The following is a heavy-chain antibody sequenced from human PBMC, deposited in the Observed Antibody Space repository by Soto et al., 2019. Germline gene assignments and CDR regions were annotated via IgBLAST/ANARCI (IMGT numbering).Heavy chain of an antibody. Sequence: EVQLVESGGGLVKPGGSLRLSCAASGFTFSNAWMNWVRQAPGKGLEWVGRIKSKTDGGTTDHAAPVKGRFTISRDDSKNTLYLQMNSLKTEDTAVYYCTTEGLGIAAAAAQDVYYGMDVWGQGTTVTVSS. D-gene: IGHD6-13*01. CDR1: GFTFSNAW. CDR3: TTEGLGIAAAAAQDVYYGMDV. V-gene: IGHV3-15*07. J-gene: IGHJ6*02. CDR2: IKSKTDGGTT.